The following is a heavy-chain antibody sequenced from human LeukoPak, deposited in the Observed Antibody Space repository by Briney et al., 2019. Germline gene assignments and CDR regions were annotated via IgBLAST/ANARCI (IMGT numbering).Heavy chain of an antibody. J-gene: IGHJ6*03. CDR1: GFTFSSYG. CDR3: AREYSYGYLGYYYYYMDV. V-gene: IGHV3-30*02. D-gene: IGHD5-18*01. CDR2: IRYDGSNK. Sequence: PGGSLRLSCAASGFTFSSYGMHWVRQAPGKGLEWVAFIRYDGSNKYYADSVKGRFTISRDNSKNTLYLQMNSLRAEDTAVYYCAREYSYGYLGYYYYYMDVWGKGTTVTVSS.